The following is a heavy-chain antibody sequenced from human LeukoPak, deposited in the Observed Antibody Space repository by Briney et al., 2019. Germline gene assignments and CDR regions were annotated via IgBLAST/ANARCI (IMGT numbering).Heavy chain of an antibody. CDR1: GVSISSHY. V-gene: IGHV4-59*11. CDR3: AREISLTVGGGAFDI. Sequence: PSETLSLTCTVSGVSISSHYWSWIRQPPGKGLEWIGYIFYIGSTNYNPSLKSRVTISVDTSKNQFSLKLTSVTAADTAVYYCAREISLTVGGGAFDIWGQGTMVTVSS. D-gene: IGHD3-22*01. J-gene: IGHJ3*02. CDR2: IFYIGST.